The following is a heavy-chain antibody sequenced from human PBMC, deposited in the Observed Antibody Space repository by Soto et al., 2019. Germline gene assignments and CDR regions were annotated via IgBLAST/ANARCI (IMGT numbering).Heavy chain of an antibody. D-gene: IGHD4-17*01. CDR2: IYYSGST. Sequence: QLQLQESGPGLVKPSETLSLTCTVSGGSISSSSYYWGWIRQPPGKGLEWIGRIYYSGSTYYNPSLKSRVTISVDTSKNQFSLKLSSVTAADTAVYYCARSLKSTYYYGMDVWGQGTTVTVSS. V-gene: IGHV4-39*01. J-gene: IGHJ6*02. CDR1: GGSISSSSYY. CDR3: ARSLKSTYYYGMDV.